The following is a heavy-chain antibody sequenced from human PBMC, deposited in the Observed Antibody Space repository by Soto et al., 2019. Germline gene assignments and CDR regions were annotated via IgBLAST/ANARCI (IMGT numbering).Heavy chain of an antibody. V-gene: IGHV4-31*03. CDR1: GGSLSSGAYY. Sequence: SETLSLTCTVSGGSLSSGAYYWSWIRQHPGKGLEWIGYIYYSGSTYYNPSLESRVTLSVDTSTKQFSLKVSSVTAADTAVYYCARAADGYNYDYWGQGTLVTVSS. J-gene: IGHJ4*02. CDR2: IYYSGST. CDR3: ARAADGYNYDY. D-gene: IGHD5-12*01.